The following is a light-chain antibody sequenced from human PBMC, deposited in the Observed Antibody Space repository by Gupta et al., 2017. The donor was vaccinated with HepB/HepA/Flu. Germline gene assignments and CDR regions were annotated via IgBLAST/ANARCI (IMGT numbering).Light chain of an antibody. CDR1: QSVSSN. CDR2: AAS. Sequence: EIVMTQSPATLSVSPGERATLSCRASQSVSSNLAWYQQKPGQAPRLLIYAASTRDAGISDRFSGSGSGKEFTLTISSRQSEDFAVYYCQQYNNWPPITFGQGTRLEIK. CDR3: QQYNNWPPIT. J-gene: IGKJ5*01. V-gene: IGKV3-15*01.